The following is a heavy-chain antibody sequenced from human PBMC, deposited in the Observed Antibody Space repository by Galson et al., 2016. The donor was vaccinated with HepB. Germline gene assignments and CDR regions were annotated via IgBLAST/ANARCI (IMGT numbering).Heavy chain of an antibody. J-gene: IGHJ6*02. D-gene: IGHD2-8*02. CDR1: GYTFTNHS. V-gene: IGHV7-4-1*02. CDR2: INTDTGNA. Sequence: SVKVSCKASGYTFTNHSIRWVRQAPGQGLEWMGWINTDTGNATYAQGVPGRFIFSLDTSVSTTYLQINSLKAADTAVYYCARVRLDSDCYWSSGESAGYYYYGIDVWGQGTTVAVSS. CDR3: ARVRLDSDCYWSSGESAGYYYYGIDV.